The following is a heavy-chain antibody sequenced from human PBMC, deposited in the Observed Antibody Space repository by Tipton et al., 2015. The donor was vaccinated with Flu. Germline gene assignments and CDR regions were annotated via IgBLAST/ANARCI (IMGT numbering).Heavy chain of an antibody. CDR2: INQNGSEK. CDR3: VMRVGTF. J-gene: IGHJ4*02. V-gene: IGHV3-7*01. CDR1: GLPFSKFW. Sequence: AVSGLPFSKFWMHWVRQAPGKWLEWVAHINQNGSEKAYVESVQGRFTISRDNAKNSLFLQMHSLRVEDTAVYYCVMRVGTFWGQGTLVTVSS. D-gene: IGHD6-13*01.